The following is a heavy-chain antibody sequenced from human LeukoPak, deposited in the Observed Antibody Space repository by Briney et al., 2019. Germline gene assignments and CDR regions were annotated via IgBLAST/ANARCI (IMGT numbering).Heavy chain of an antibody. CDR2: INWSGGST. CDR3: ARAPITSPFYFDY. V-gene: IGHV3-20*04. Sequence: RPGGSLRLSCTASGFAFDEHGMSWVRQVPGKGLEWVSGINWSGGSTGYADPLRGRFTISRDNTKNSLYLQMDSLRAGGTALYYCARAPITSPFYFDYWGQGTLVTVSS. J-gene: IGHJ4*02. CDR1: GFAFDEHG. D-gene: IGHD2-2*01.